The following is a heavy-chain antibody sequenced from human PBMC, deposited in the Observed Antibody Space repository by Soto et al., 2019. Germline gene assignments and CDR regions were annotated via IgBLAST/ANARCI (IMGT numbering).Heavy chain of an antibody. D-gene: IGHD3-16*01. J-gene: IGHJ4*02. CDR1: GCSISSSSYY. Sequence: SETLSLTCTASGCSISSSSYYWGWIRQPPGKGLVWIGSIYCSGSTYYNASLKSRVTISVDTSKNQFSLKLSSVTAADTAVYYCARHETLGGIDYWGQGTLVTVSS. CDR3: ARHETLGGIDY. V-gene: IGHV4-39*01. CDR2: IYCSGST.